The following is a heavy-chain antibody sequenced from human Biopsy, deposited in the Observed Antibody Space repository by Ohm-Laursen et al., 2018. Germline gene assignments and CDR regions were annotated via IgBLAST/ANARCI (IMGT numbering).Heavy chain of an antibody. CDR1: GLSIGTNY. J-gene: IGHJ4*02. CDR2: IFAGGGRT. D-gene: IGHD3-10*01. Sequence: LSCAASGLSIGTNYMTWVRQAPGKGLDWVSIIFAGGGRTYYADSVKGRFTISRDISENTVSLQMNSLRAEDTAVYYCARTIMVGGVILNYFDYWGQGTLVTVSS. V-gene: IGHV3-53*01. CDR3: ARTIMVGGVILNYFDY.